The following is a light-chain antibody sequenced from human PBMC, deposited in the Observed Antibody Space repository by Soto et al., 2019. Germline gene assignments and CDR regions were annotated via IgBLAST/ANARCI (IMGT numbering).Light chain of an antibody. CDR1: QSVSRSY. V-gene: IGKV3-20*01. Sequence: EIVLTQSPGTLSLSPGERATLSCRASQSVSRSYLAWYQQKPGQAPRLLIYAASSRATGIPDRFSGSGSGTDFTLTITRLEPEDFAVYYCQQYRSSPPFTFGPGTKVDI. J-gene: IGKJ3*01. CDR3: QQYRSSPPFT. CDR2: AAS.